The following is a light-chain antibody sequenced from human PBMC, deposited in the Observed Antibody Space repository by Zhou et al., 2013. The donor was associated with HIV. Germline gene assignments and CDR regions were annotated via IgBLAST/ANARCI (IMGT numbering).Light chain of an antibody. Sequence: DIQMTQSPSSLSASIGDSVTITCRASQDISDYLAWYQQQPGKAPKLLISAASTLRSGVPSRFSGSGSGTDFTLTINNPQPEDVATYYCQKYDSAPPTFGQGTEVEIK. V-gene: IGKV1-27*01. CDR3: QKYDSAPPT. J-gene: IGKJ1*01. CDR1: QDISDY. CDR2: AAS.